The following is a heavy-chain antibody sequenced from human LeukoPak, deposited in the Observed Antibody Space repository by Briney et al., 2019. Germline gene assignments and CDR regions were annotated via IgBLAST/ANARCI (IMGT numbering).Heavy chain of an antibody. Sequence: GASVKVSCKASGYTFTGYYMHWVRQAPGQGLEWMGWIDPNSGGTKYAQNFQDRFTMTRDMSINTAYMELSRLRSDDTAVYYCARDPSHYYYTDVWGKGTTVTVSS. CDR1: GYTFTGYY. CDR2: IDPNSGGT. CDR3: ARDPSHYYYTDV. V-gene: IGHV1-2*02. J-gene: IGHJ6*03.